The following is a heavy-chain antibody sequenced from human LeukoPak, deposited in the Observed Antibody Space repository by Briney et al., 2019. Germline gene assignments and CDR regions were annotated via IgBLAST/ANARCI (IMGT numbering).Heavy chain of an antibody. D-gene: IGHD6-13*01. CDR1: GFTFSSYS. V-gene: IGHV3-21*01. Sequence: GGSLRLSCAASGFTFSSYSMNWVRQAPGKGLEWVSSISSSSSYIYYADSAKGRFTISRDNAKNSLYLQMNSLRAEDTAVYYCARERQERISSWYGSADGFDPWGQGTLVTVSS. J-gene: IGHJ5*02. CDR3: ARERQERISSWYGSADGFDP. CDR2: ISSSSSYI.